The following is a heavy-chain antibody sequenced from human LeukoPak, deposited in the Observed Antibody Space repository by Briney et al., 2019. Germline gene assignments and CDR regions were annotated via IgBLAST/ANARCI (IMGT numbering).Heavy chain of an antibody. CDR2: ISGSGGST. Sequence: GGSLRLSCAASGFTFSSYAMSWVRQAPGKGLEWVPAISGSGGSTYYADSVKGRFTISRDNSKNTLYLQMNSLRAEDTAVYYCAIGYCSGGSCYSPEYFQHWRQGTLVTVSS. CDR3: AIGYCSGGSCYSPEYFQH. J-gene: IGHJ1*01. D-gene: IGHD2-15*01. V-gene: IGHV3-23*01. CDR1: GFTFSSYA.